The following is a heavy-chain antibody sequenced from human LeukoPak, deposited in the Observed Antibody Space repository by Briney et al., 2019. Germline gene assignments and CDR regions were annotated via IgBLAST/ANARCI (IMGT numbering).Heavy chain of an antibody. D-gene: IGHD1-26*01. CDR2: ISYDGSNK. J-gene: IGHJ4*02. CDR3: ARHNKPGAMNFDY. Sequence: GGSLRLSCAASGFTFSSYAMHWVRQAPGKGLEWVAVISYDGSNKYYADSVKGRFTISRDNSKNTLYLQMNSLRAEDTAVYYCARHNKPGAMNFDYWGQGTLVTVSS. V-gene: IGHV3-30*04. CDR1: GFTFSSYA.